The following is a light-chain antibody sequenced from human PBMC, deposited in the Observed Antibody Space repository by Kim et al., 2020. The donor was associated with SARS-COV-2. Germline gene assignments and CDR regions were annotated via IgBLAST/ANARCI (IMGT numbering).Light chain of an antibody. CDR2: GAS. CDR1: QSVSSN. J-gene: IGKJ1*01. CDR3: QKYNNWPPT. V-gene: IGKV3-15*01. Sequence: EIVMTQSPATLSVSPGERATLSCRASQSVSSNLAWFQQKPGQAPRLLIYGASTRATGMPARFSGSGSGTEFTLTISSLQSEDFAVYYCQKYNNWPPTFGQGTKVDIK.